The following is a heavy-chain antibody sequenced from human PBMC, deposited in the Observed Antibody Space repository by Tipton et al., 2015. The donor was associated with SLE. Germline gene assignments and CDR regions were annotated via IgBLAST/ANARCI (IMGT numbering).Heavy chain of an antibody. J-gene: IGHJ5*02. CDR2: INHGGST. CDR1: GGSFSGYY. CDR3: ARVYCGGDCYSDA. D-gene: IGHD2-21*01. V-gene: IGHV4-34*01. Sequence: LSLTCAVYGGSFSGYYWSWIRQPPGKGLEWIGEINHGGSTNYNPSLKSRVTISVDTSKNQFSLKLSSVTAADTAVYYCARVYCGGDCYSDAWGQGTLVTVSS.